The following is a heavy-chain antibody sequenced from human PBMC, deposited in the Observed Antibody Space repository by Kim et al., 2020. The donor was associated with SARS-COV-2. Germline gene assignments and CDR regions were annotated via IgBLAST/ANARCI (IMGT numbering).Heavy chain of an antibody. CDR3: AKGGSYFDY. V-gene: IGHV3-33*06. CDR2: IWYDGRNK. CDR1: GFIFSTYA. J-gene: IGHJ4*02. Sequence: GGSLRLSCAASGFIFSTYAMHWVRQAPGKGLEWVAVIWYDGRNKYYADSVKGRFTISRDNSKNTLYLQMNSLRAEDTAVYYCAKGGSYFDYWGQGTLVTVSS. D-gene: IGHD1-26*01.